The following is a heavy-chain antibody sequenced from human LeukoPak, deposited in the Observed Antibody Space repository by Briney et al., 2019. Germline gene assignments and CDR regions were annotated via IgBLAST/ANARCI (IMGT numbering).Heavy chain of an antibody. CDR1: GGSISSSNYF. CDR3: AREIAADGDHNWFDP. V-gene: IGHV4-39*02. D-gene: IGHD6-13*01. J-gene: IGHJ5*02. CDR2: FYYSGST. Sequence: PSETLSLTRTVSGGSISSSNYFWGWIRQPPGKGLEWIGSFYYSGSTYYNPSLKSRVTISVDTSKNQFSLKLSSVTAADTAVYYCAREIAADGDHNWFDPWGQGTLVTVSS.